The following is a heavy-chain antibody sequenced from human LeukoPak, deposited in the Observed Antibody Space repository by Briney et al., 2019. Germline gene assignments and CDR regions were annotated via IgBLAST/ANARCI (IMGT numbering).Heavy chain of an antibody. D-gene: IGHD3-22*01. CDR1: VGSISSYY. CDR3: ARCPSYYYDSSGYYPAYYDAFDI. J-gene: IGHJ3*02. Sequence: PSETLSLTCTVSVGSISSYYWRWIRQPPGKGLEWIGYIYYSGSTNYNPSLKSRVTISVDTPKNQFSLKLSSVTAADTAVYYCARCPSYYYDSSGYYPAYYDAFDIWGQGTMVTVSS. V-gene: IGHV4-59*08. CDR2: IYYSGST.